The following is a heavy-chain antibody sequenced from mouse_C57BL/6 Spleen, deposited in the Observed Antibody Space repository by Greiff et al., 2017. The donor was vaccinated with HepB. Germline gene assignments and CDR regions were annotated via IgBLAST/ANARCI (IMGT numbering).Heavy chain of an antibody. J-gene: IGHJ2*01. D-gene: IGHD2-3*01. CDR2: IYPGDGDT. Sequence: QVQLQQSGPELVKPGASVKISCKASGYAFSSSWMNWVKQRPGKGLEWIGRIYPGDGDTNYNGKFKGKATLTADKSSSTAYMQLSSLTSEDSAVYICARANRYDGYYGYWGKGTTLTVSS. CDR1: GYAFSSSW. CDR3: ARANRYDGYYGY. V-gene: IGHV1-82*01.